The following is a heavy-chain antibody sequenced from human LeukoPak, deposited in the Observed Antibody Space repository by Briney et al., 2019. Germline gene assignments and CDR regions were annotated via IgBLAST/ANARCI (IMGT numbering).Heavy chain of an antibody. D-gene: IGHD5-24*01. CDR2: ISYDGSNK. J-gene: IGHJ3*02. CDR1: GFTFSSYA. V-gene: IGHV3-30-3*01. CDR3: ARVPLLRRDRAFDI. Sequence: PGGSLRLSCAASGFTFSSYAMHWVRQAPGKGLEWVAVISYDGSNKYYADSVKGRFTISRDNAKNSLYLQMNSLRAEDTAVYYCARVPLLRRDRAFDIWGQGTMVTVSS.